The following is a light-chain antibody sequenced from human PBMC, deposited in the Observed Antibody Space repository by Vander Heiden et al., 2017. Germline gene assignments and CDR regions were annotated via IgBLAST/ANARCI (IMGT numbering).Light chain of an antibody. Sequence: SSDLPHPPSVSVSPGQTASITCSGDKLGDKYACWYQQKPGQSQVLVIYQDSKRPAGIPERFSGSNSGNTATLTISGTQAMDEADYYCQAWHSSTVVFGGGTQLNGL. J-gene: IGLJ2*01. CDR2: QDS. CDR3: QAWHSSTVV. CDR1: KLGDKY. V-gene: IGLV3-1*01.